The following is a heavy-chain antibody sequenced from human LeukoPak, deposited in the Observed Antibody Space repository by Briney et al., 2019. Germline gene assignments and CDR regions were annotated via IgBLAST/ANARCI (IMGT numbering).Heavy chain of an antibody. D-gene: IGHD6-19*01. J-gene: IGHJ4*02. Sequence: SETLSLTCTVSGGSISSYYWSWIRQPPGKGLEWIGYIYYSGSTYYNPSLKSRVTISVDTSKNQFSLNLSSVTAADTAVYYCARDLLSTAGYFDYWGQGTLVTVSS. V-gene: IGHV4-59*01. CDR3: ARDLLSTAGYFDY. CDR2: IYYSGST. CDR1: GGSISSYY.